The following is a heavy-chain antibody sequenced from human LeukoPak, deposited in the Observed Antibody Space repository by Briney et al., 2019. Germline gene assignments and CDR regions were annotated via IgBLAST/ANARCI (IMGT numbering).Heavy chain of an antibody. CDR2: ISSSSSYI. Sequence: GGSLRLSCVASGVTFSSYSMNWVRQAPGKGLEWVSSISSSSSYIYYADSVKGRYTIPRDQAKNSLYLQMTSLRGEDTAVYYCARDPEYSSSYREFDYWGQGTLVTVSS. CDR3: ARDPEYSSSYREFDY. J-gene: IGHJ4*02. D-gene: IGHD6-6*01. V-gene: IGHV3-21*01. CDR1: GVTFSSYS.